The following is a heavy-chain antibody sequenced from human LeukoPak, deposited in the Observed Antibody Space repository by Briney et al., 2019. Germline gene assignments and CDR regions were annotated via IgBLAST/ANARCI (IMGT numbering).Heavy chain of an antibody. CDR2: ISGSSSYI. CDR3: TREQDREAAATVVGDY. V-gene: IGHV3-21*01. Sequence: GGSLRLSCAASGFTFSSYSMNWVRQAPGKGLEWVSSISGSSSYINYADSVKGRFTISRDNAKNSLYLQMNSLRAEDTAVYYCTREQDREAAATVVGDYWGQGTLVTVSS. CDR1: GFTFSSYS. J-gene: IGHJ4*02. D-gene: IGHD4-23*01.